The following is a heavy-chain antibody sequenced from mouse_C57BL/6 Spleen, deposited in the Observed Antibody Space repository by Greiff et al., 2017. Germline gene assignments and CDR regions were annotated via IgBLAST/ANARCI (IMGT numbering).Heavy chain of an antibody. Sequence: QVQLQQSGPELVKPGASVKLSCKASGYTFTSYWMQWVKQRPGQGLEWIGEIDPSDSYTNYNQKFKGKATLTVDTSSSTAYMQLSSLTSEDSAVYYCASLDSSGSYCDYWGQGTTLTVSS. V-gene: IGHV1-50*01. J-gene: IGHJ2*01. CDR2: IDPSDSYT. CDR3: ASLDSSGSYCDY. D-gene: IGHD3-2*02. CDR1: GYTFTSYW.